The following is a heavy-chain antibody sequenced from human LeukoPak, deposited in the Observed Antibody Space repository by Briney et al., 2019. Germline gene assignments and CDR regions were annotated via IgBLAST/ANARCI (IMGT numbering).Heavy chain of an antibody. J-gene: IGHJ4*02. Sequence: GGSLRLSCAASGFTFSSYSMNWVRQAPGKGLEWVSSISSSSSYIYYADSVKGRFTISRDNSKNTLYLQMNSLRAEDTAVYYCAKDSPFKGDYGGNPGAEYYFDYWGQGTLVTVSS. CDR3: AKDSPFKGDYGGNPGAEYYFDY. CDR2: ISSSSSYI. V-gene: IGHV3-21*01. CDR1: GFTFSSYS. D-gene: IGHD4-23*01.